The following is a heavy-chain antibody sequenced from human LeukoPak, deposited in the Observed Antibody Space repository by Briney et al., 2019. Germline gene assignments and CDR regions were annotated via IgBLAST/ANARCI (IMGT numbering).Heavy chain of an antibody. CDR1: GGSFSGYY. J-gene: IGHJ3*02. CDR2: INHSGST. V-gene: IGHV4-34*01. Sequence: SETLSLTCGVYGGSFSGYYWNWIRQSPGKGLEWIGEINHSGSTNYNPSLKSRVTISVDTSKNQFSLKLSSVTAADTAVYYCARRPRRTRAFDIWGQGTMVTVSS. CDR3: ARRPRRTRAFDI. D-gene: IGHD3/OR15-3a*01.